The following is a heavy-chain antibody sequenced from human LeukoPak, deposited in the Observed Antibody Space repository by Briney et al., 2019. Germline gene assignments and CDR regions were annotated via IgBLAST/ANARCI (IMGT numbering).Heavy chain of an antibody. V-gene: IGHV1-2*02. D-gene: IGHD3-22*01. Sequence: ASVKVSCKASGYTFTGYYMRWVRQAPGQGLEWMGWINPNSGGTNYAQKFQGRVTMTRDTSISTAYMELSRLRSDDTAVYYCARDEYYYDSSGYHTRPAGAFDIWGQGTMVTVSS. J-gene: IGHJ3*02. CDR2: INPNSGGT. CDR3: ARDEYYYDSSGYHTRPAGAFDI. CDR1: GYTFTGYY.